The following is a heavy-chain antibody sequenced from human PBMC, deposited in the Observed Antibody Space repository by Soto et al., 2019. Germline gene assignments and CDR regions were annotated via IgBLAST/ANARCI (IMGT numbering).Heavy chain of an antibody. D-gene: IGHD6-19*01. J-gene: IGHJ4*02. CDR3: ARSYKSGWYYFDY. Sequence: PGGSLRISCAASGFTFSTYSIHWGRQAPGKGLEWAAFISYDGNNKNYADSVKGRFTISRDNSKNTVYLQMNSLTAEDTAVYYCARSYKSGWYYFDYWGQGTLVTVS. V-gene: IGHV3-30-3*01. CDR1: GFTFSTYS. CDR2: ISYDGNNK.